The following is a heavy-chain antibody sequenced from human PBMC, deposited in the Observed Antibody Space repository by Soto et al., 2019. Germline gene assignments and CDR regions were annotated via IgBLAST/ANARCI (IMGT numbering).Heavy chain of an antibody. J-gene: IGHJ4*02. CDR3: ESSNSYYSQYYFDY. V-gene: IGHV6-1*01. CDR1: GDSVSSNSAA. D-gene: IGHD3-22*01. Sequence: SQTLSLTCAISGDSVSSNSAAWNWIRQSPSRGLGWLGRTYFRSKWYNDYAVSVKSRITINPDTSKNQFSLQLNSVTPEDTAVYYCESSNSYYSQYYFDYWGQGTLVTVSS. CDR2: TYFRSKWYN.